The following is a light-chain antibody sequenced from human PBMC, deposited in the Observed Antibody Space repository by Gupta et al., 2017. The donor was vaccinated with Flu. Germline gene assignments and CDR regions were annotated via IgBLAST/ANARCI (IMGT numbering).Light chain of an antibody. J-gene: IGKJ1*01. CDR1: QSISNW. CDR2: QAS. Sequence: PSTLSASVGDRVTITCRASQSISNWLAWYQQKAGKAPKLLIHQASRLESGVPSRFSGSGSGTEFTLTISSLQPDDFATYYCQQDNSYSRTFGQGTTVEIK. V-gene: IGKV1-5*03. CDR3: QQDNSYSRT.